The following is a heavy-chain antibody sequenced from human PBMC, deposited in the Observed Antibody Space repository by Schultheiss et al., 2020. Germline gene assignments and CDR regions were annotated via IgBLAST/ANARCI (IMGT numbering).Heavy chain of an antibody. Sequence: GGSLRLSCAASGFTFSDYYMSWIRQAPGKGLEWVGRIKSKTEGGTTDYAAPVKGRFTISRDDSKNTLYLQMNSLKTEDTAVYYCTTVAVVTRDDAFDIWGQGTMVTVSS. CDR2: IKSKTEGGTT. CDR1: GFTFSDYY. D-gene: IGHD4-23*01. J-gene: IGHJ3*02. V-gene: IGHV3-15*01. CDR3: TTVAVVTRDDAFDI.